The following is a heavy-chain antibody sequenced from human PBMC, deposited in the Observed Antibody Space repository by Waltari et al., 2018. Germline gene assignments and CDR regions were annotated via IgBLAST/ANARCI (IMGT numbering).Heavy chain of an antibody. V-gene: IGHV3-23*04. CDR2: ISGSGGSK. CDR1: GFTFSSYA. J-gene: IGHJ4*02. CDR3: AKDSPYYYDSSGYDY. Sequence: EVQLVESGGGLVQPGGSLRLSCAASGFTFSSYAMSWVRQAPGKGLEWVSAISGSGGSKYYADDVKCRCTISRDNSKNTLYLQMNSLRAEDTAVYYCAKDSPYYYDSSGYDYWGQGTLVTVSS. D-gene: IGHD3-22*01.